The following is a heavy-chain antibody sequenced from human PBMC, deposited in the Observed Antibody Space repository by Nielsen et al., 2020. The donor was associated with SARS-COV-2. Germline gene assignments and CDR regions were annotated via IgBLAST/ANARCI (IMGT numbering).Heavy chain of an antibody. J-gene: IGHJ6*02. V-gene: IGHV3-11*01. Sequence: WIRPPPGKGLEWVSYISSSGSTIYYADSVKGRFTISRDNAKNSLYLQMNSLRAEDTAVYYCARDLQVVVAATYSYYYYGMDVWGQGTTVTVSS. D-gene: IGHD2-15*01. CDR3: ARDLQVVVAATYSYYYYGMDV. CDR2: ISSSGSTI.